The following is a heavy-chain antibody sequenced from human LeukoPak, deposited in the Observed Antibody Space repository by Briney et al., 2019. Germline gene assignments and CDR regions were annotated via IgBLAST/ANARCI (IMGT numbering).Heavy chain of an antibody. J-gene: IGHJ4*02. Sequence: GGSLRLSCAASGFTFSSYEMNWVRQAPGKGLEWVSYISSSSSYIYYADSVKGRFTISRDNAKNSLYLQMNSLRAEDTAVYYCARDGPPFSSSPFFDYWGQGTLVTVSS. D-gene: IGHD6-6*01. CDR2: ISSSSSYI. V-gene: IGHV3-21*05. CDR3: ARDGPPFSSSPFFDY. CDR1: GFTFSSYE.